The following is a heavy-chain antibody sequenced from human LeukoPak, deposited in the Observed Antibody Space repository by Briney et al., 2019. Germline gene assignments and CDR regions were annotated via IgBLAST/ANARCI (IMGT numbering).Heavy chain of an antibody. V-gene: IGHV3-53*04. CDR1: GFTVSSNY. D-gene: IGHD3-22*01. Sequence: PGRSLRLSCAASGFTVSSNYMSWVRQAPGKGLEWVSVIYSGGSTYYADSVKGRFTISRHNSKNTLYLQMNSLRAEDTAVYYCAREGYYDSSGYSIVYWGQGTLVTVSS. CDR2: IYSGGST. CDR3: AREGYYDSSGYSIVY. J-gene: IGHJ4*02.